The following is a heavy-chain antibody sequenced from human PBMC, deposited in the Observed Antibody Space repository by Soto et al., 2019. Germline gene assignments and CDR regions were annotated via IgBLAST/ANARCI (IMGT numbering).Heavy chain of an antibody. CDR1: GGSFSGYY. V-gene: IGHV4-34*01. CDR3: AREGSYSSWFDP. J-gene: IGHJ5*02. Sequence: SETLSLTCAVYGGSFSGYYWSWIRQPPGKGLEWIGEINHSGSTNYNPSLKSRVTISVDTSKNQFSLKLSSVTAADTAVYYCAREGSYSSWFDPWGRGTLVTVSS. CDR2: INHSGST. D-gene: IGHD2-15*01.